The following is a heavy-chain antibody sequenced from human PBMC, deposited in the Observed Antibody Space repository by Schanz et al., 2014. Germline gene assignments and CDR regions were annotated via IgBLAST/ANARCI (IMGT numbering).Heavy chain of an antibody. CDR3: ARDRRNADLDY. J-gene: IGHJ4*02. CDR1: GFTFSSYA. CDR2: ISGSGGST. V-gene: IGHV3-23*01. Sequence: EVHLLESGGGLVQPGGSLRLSCAASGFTFSSYAMSWVRQAPGKGLEWVTAISGSGGSTDYADSVKGRFTISRDNAKNSLYLEMNSLRAEDTALYDCARDRRNADLDYWGQGTLVTVSS. D-gene: IGHD1-1*01.